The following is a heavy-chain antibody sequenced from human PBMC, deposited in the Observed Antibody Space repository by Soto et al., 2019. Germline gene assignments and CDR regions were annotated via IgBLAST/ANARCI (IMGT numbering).Heavy chain of an antibody. Sequence: SETLSLTCAVHGGSFSGYYWSWIRQPPGKGLEWIGEINHSGSTNYNPSLKSRVTISVDTSKNQFSLKLSSVTAADTAVYYCARVSWFYDYYGMDVWGQGTTVTVSS. CDR2: INHSGST. CDR3: ARVSWFYDYYGMDV. CDR1: GGSFSGYY. D-gene: IGHD6-13*01. J-gene: IGHJ6*02. V-gene: IGHV4-34*01.